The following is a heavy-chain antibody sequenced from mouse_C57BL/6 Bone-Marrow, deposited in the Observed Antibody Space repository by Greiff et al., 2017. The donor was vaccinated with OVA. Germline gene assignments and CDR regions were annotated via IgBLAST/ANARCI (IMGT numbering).Heavy chain of an antibody. Sequence: VQLQQSGPELVKPGASVKISCKASGYAFSSSWMNWVKQRPGKGLEWIGRIYPGDGDTNYNGKFKGKATLTADKSSSTAYMQLSSLTSEDPAFYFCARPHGYSWFAYWGQGTLVTVSA. CDR1: GYAFSSSW. D-gene: IGHD2-3*01. J-gene: IGHJ3*01. V-gene: IGHV1-82*01. CDR2: IYPGDGDT. CDR3: ARPHGYSWFAY.